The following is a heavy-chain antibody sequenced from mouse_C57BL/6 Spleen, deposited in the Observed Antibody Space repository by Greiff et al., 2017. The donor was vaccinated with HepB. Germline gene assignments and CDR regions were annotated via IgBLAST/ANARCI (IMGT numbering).Heavy chain of an antibody. J-gene: IGHJ4*01. V-gene: IGHV1-69*01. CDR1: GYTFTSYW. CDR2: IDPSDSYT. Sequence: QVQLQQPGAELVMPGASVKLSCKASGYTFTSYWMHWVKQRPGQGLEWIGEIDPSDSYTNYNQKFKGKSTLTVDKSSSTAYMQLSSLTSEDSAVYDCARSETAQAPYAMDYWGQGTSVTVAS. CDR3: ARSETAQAPYAMDY. D-gene: IGHD3-2*02.